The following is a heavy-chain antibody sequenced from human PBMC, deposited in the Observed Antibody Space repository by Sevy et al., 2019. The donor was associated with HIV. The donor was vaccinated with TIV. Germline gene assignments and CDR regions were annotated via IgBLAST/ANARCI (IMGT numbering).Heavy chain of an antibody. V-gene: IGHV3-30*02. J-gene: IGHJ6*02. Sequence: GGSLRLSCAASGFTLSSYGMHWVRQAPGKGLEWVAVIRYDGSNKYYADSVKGRFTISRDNSKNTLYLQMNSLRAEDTEVYDCALYGLRITISAEWGGGMDVWGQGTTVTVSS. CDR1: GFTLSSYG. CDR3: ALYGLRITISAEWGGGMDV. D-gene: IGHD3-3*01. CDR2: IRYDGSNK.